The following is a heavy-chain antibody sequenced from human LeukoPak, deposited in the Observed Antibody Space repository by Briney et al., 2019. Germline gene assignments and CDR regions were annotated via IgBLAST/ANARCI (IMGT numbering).Heavy chain of an antibody. CDR3: ARDRSGYGNYFDF. D-gene: IGHD5-18*01. V-gene: IGHV1-69*06. CDR1: GDTFSNYA. Sequence: ASVKVSCKASGDTFSNYAIGWVRQAPGQGLEWMGAITKFGSTNYAHSFVGRVTMTADKFTSTAYMELTSLKSDDTAVYYCARDRSGYGNYFDFWGQGTLVTVSS. J-gene: IGHJ4*02. CDR2: ITKFGST.